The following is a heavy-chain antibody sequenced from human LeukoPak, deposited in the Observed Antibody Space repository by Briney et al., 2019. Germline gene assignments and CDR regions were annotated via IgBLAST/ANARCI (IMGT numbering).Heavy chain of an antibody. J-gene: IGHJ4*02. CDR1: GFTFSSYA. D-gene: IGHD6-19*01. V-gene: IGHV3-66*01. CDR2: LYAGGST. Sequence: PGGSLRLSCAASGFTFSSYAMSWVRQAPGKGLAWVSLLYAGGSTHYADSVKDRFIISRDNSKNTVYLQMNSLRVEDTAMYYCARSMVSADNGWYLGYESWGQGTLVTVSS. CDR3: ARSMVSADNGWYLGYES.